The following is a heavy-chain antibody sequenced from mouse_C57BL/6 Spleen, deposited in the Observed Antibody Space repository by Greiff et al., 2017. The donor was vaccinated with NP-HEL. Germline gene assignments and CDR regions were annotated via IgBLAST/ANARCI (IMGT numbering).Heavy chain of an antibody. J-gene: IGHJ4*01. Sequence: VQLQQSGAELVRPGASVKLSCKASGYTFTDYYINWVKQRPGQGLEWIARIYPGSGNTYYNEKFKGKATLTAEKSSSTAYMQLSSLTSEDSAVYFGAREVLDSSGPYAMDYWGQGTSVTVSA. V-gene: IGHV1-76*01. CDR2: IYPGSGNT. CDR3: AREVLDSSGPYAMDY. D-gene: IGHD3-2*02. CDR1: GYTFTDYY.